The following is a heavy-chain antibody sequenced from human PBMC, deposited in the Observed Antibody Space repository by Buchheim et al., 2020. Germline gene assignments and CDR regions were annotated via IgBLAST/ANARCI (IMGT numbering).Heavy chain of an antibody. CDR2: IVVGSSNT. CDR3: AADSRLHPTNSPAFDP. D-gene: IGHD5-24*01. CDR1: GFTFTSSA. Sequence: QMQLVQSGPEVKKPGTSVKVSCKASGFTFTSSAVQWVRQARGQRLEWIGWIVVGSSNTNYAQKFQERVTITRDMSTSTAYMELSSLRSEDTAVYYCAADSRLHPTNSPAFDPWGQGTL. J-gene: IGHJ5*02. V-gene: IGHV1-58*01.